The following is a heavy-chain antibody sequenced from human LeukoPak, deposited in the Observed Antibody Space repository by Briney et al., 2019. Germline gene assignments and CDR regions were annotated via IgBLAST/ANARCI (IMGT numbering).Heavy chain of an antibody. V-gene: IGHV1-2*02. J-gene: IGHJ6*03. Sequence: ASVKVSCKASGYTFTGYYMHWVRQAPGQGLEWMGWINPNSGGTNYAQKFQGRVTMTRDTSISTAYMELSRLRSDDTAVYYCARGGSSSWDSYYYYMDVWGKGTTVTVSS. CDR3: ARGGSSSWDSYYYYMDV. CDR2: INPNSGGT. D-gene: IGHD6-13*01. CDR1: GYTFTGYY.